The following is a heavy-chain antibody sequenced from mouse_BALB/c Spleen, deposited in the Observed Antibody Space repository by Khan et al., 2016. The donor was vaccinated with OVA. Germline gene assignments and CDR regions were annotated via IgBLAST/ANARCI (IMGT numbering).Heavy chain of an antibody. V-gene: IGHV2-9*02. CDR2: IWAGGTT. D-gene: IGHD2-2*01. Sequence: QVQLQQSGPGLVAPSQSLSITCTVSGFSLTSYGVHWVRQPPGKGLEWLGVIWAGGTTNYNSALTSRLTINNDNSTSQAFLKMNSLQIDDTDLYYCYRARSFGDDWGFDYWGQGTTLTVSS. CDR3: YRARSFGDDWGFDY. J-gene: IGHJ2*01. CDR1: GFSLTSYG.